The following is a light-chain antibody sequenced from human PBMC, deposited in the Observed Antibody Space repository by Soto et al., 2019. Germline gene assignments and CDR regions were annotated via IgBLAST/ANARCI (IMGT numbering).Light chain of an antibody. Sequence: EIVLTQSPGTLSLSPGERATLSCRASQSVSSSYLAWYQQKPGQAPRLLIYGASSRATGIPDRFSGSGSGTDFTLTISRLEPEDFAVYYCQQYGSSHTFGGGTKVENK. CDR3: QQYGSSHT. CDR2: GAS. V-gene: IGKV3-20*01. CDR1: QSVSSSY. J-gene: IGKJ4*01.